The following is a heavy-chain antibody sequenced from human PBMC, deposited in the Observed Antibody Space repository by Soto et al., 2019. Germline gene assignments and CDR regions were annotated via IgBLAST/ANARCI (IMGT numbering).Heavy chain of an antibody. CDR3: ARPVFGDYWYFDL. Sequence: QDQLVQSGAEVKKPGSSVKVSCKASGGTFSSHTFSWVRQAPGQGLEWMGRIIPALGTATYAQKFQGRVTITPAESATTFYMELNSLRSEDTDVFYSARPVFGDYWYFDLWGRCTLVTVSS. D-gene: IGHD4-17*01. CDR1: GGTFSSHT. J-gene: IGHJ2*01. V-gene: IGHV1-69*08. CDR2: IIPALGTA.